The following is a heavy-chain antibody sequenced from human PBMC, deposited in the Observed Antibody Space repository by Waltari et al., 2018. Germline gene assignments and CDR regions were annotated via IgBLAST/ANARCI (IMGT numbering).Heavy chain of an antibody. CDR1: GFTFSSYG. CDR2: QCLVGINK. D-gene: IGHD3-10*01. J-gene: IGHJ5*02. CDR3: ARDFGSGHLGWFDP. Sequence: QVQLVESGGGVVQPGRSLRLSCAASGFTFSSYGMHWVRQAPGKGLGWVAFQCLVGINKYYADSVKVRFTISRDNSKNTLYLQMNSLRAEDTAVYYWARDFGSGHLGWFDPWGQGTLVTVSS. V-gene: IGHV3-33*01.